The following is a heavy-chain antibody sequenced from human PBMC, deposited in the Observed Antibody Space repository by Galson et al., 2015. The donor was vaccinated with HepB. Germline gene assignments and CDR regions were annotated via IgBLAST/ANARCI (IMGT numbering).Heavy chain of an antibody. CDR2: INHSGST. J-gene: IGHJ6*02. Sequence: SETLSLTCAVYGGSFSGYYWSWIRQPPGKGLEWIGEINHSGSTNYNPSLKSRVTISVDTSKNQFSLKLSSVTAADTAMYYCARTSYSGSYLGYGMDVWGQGTTVTVSS. D-gene: IGHD1-26*01. V-gene: IGHV4-34*01. CDR3: ARTSYSGSYLGYGMDV. CDR1: GGSFSGYY.